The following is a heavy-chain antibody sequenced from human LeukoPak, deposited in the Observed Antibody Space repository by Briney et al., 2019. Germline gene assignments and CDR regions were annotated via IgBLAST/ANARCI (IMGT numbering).Heavy chain of an antibody. D-gene: IGHD6-6*01. Sequence: ASVTVSCKASGYTFTSHGISWVRQAPGQGLEWMGWISTYNGNTNYAQKLQGRVTMTTDTSTSTAYMELRSLRSDDTAVYYCARRGSSAYPVDYWGQGTLVTVSS. CDR3: ARRGSSAYPVDY. CDR2: ISTYNGNT. J-gene: IGHJ4*02. V-gene: IGHV1-18*01. CDR1: GYTFTSHG.